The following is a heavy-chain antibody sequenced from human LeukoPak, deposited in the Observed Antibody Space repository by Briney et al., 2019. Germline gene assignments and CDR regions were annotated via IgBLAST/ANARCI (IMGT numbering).Heavy chain of an antibody. Sequence: SVKVSCKASGGTFSSYAISWVRQAPGQGLEWMGRIIPIFGTANYAQKFQGRVAITTDESTSTAYMELSSLRSEDTAVYYCARGAGSSWYMDYFDYWGQGTLVTVSS. D-gene: IGHD6-13*01. V-gene: IGHV1-69*05. CDR1: GGTFSSYA. CDR2: IIPIFGTA. J-gene: IGHJ4*02. CDR3: ARGAGSSWYMDYFDY.